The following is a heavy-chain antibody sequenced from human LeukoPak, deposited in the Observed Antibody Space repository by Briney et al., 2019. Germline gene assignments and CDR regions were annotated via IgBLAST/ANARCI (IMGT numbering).Heavy chain of an antibody. CDR1: GFTFSSYA. CDR2: ISGSGGST. Sequence: GGSLRLSCAASGFTFSSYAMSWVRQAPGKGLEWVSAISGSGGSTYYADSVKGRFTISRDNSKNTLYLQMNSLRTEDTALYYCAKGGGSYYSLDYWGQGTLVTVSS. CDR3: AKGGGSYYSLDY. J-gene: IGHJ4*02. V-gene: IGHV3-23*01. D-gene: IGHD1-26*01.